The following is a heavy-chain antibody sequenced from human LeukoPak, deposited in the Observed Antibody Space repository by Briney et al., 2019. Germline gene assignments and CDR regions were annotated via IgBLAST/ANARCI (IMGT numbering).Heavy chain of an antibody. CDR1: GGSISSSSYY. J-gene: IGHJ4*02. CDR2: IYYSGST. CDR3: ARRSDTAMVYFDY. Sequence: PSETLSLTCTVSGGSISSSSYYWGWIRQPPGKGLEWIGSIYYSGSTYYNPSLKSRATISVDTSKNQFSLKLSSVTAADTAVYYCARRSDTAMVYFDYWGQGTLVTVSS. D-gene: IGHD5-18*01. V-gene: IGHV4-39*07.